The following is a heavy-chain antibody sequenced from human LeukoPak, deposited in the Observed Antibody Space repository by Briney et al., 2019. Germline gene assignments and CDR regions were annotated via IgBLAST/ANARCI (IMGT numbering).Heavy chain of an antibody. CDR1: GFTFSSYG. V-gene: IGHV3-33*01. J-gene: IGHJ6*02. D-gene: IGHD2-2*01. CDR3: ARQRGYCSSTSCSYYGMDV. CDR2: IWYDGSNK. Sequence: GGSLRLSCAASGFTFSSYGMHWVRQAPGKGLEWVAVIWYDGSNKYYADSVKGRFTISRDNSKNTLYLQMNSLRAEDTAAYYCARQRGYCSSTSCSYYGMDVWGQGTTVTVSS.